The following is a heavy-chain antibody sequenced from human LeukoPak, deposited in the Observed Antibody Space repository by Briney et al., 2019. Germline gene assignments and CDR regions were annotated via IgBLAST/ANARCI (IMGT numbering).Heavy chain of an antibody. CDR2: IYYSGST. J-gene: IGHJ6*02. D-gene: IGHD2-2*01. CDR1: GDSISSYY. Sequence: SETLSLTCTVSGDSISSYYWSWIRQPPGKGLEWIGYIYYSGSTDYNPSLKSRVTISVDTSKNQLSLKLSSVTAADTAVYYCARSPRSTSFNYYGMDVWGQGTTVTVSS. CDR3: ARSPRSTSFNYYGMDV. V-gene: IGHV4-59*08.